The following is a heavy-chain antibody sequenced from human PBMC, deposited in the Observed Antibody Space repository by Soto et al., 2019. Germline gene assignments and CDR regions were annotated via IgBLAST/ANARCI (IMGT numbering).Heavy chain of an antibody. CDR2: INGDATST. CDR1: GFTLNNYW. CDR3: ARGDIAAETFFYYYGMDL. Sequence: QLVESGGGLVQPGGSLRLSCAASGFTLNNYWMHWVRQAPGMGLVWVSRINGDATSTSYADSVKGRFTISRDNARNTLYLQMNSLRAGDTALYYCARGDIAAETFFYYYGMDLWGQGTTVTVS. D-gene: IGHD6-13*01. V-gene: IGHV3-74*01. J-gene: IGHJ6*02.